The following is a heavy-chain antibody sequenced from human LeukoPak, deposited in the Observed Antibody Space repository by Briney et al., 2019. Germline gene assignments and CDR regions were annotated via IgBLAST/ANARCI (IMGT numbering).Heavy chain of an antibody. J-gene: IGHJ6*03. CDR1: GFTFTTYS. CDR3: ARAQWELPYHYYYMDV. V-gene: IGHV3-48*01. D-gene: IGHD1-26*01. Sequence: PGGPLRLSCAASGFTFTTYSMNWVRQAPGKGLEWVSYLSSSSSTMYYADSVKGRFAVSRDDAKNSLYLQMYSLRAEDTAVYYCARAQWELPYHYYYMDVWGKGTTVTVSS. CDR2: LSSSSSTM.